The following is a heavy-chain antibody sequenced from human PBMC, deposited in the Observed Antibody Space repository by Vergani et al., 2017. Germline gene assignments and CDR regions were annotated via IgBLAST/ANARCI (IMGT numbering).Heavy chain of an antibody. Sequence: EVQLVESGGGLVQPGGSLRLSCAASGFTFSSYWMSWVRQAQGKGLGWVAKIKQDGSEKYYVDSVKGRFTISRYSAKNSLYLQMNSLRAEDTAVYYCARDSLIVVVTAYWYFDLWGRGTLVTVSS. J-gene: IGHJ2*01. CDR2: IKQDGSEK. CDR1: GFTFSSYW. V-gene: IGHV3-7*04. D-gene: IGHD2-21*02. CDR3: ARDSLIVVVTAYWYFDL.